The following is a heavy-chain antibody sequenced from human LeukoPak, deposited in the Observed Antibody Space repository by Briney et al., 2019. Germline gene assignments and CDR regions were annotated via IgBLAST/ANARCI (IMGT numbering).Heavy chain of an antibody. D-gene: IGHD3-3*01. CDR2: IYTSGST. CDR1: GVSISSGSYY. Sequence: PSETLSLTCTVSGVSISSGSYYWSWIRQPAGKGLEWIGRIYTSGSTNYNPSLKSRVTISVDTSKNQFSLKLSSVTAADTAVYYCARDSRQRERITIFGVVMKLDDAFDIWGQGTMVTVSS. J-gene: IGHJ3*02. V-gene: IGHV4-61*02. CDR3: ARDSRQRERITIFGVVMKLDDAFDI.